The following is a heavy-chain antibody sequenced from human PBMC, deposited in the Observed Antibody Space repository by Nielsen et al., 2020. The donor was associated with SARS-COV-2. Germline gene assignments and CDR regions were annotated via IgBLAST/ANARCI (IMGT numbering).Heavy chain of an antibody. D-gene: IGHD4-17*01. CDR1: GFTFSNYG. CDR3: VKDKSYGDYGLYGDY. J-gene: IGHJ4*02. Sequence: GGSLRLSCAASGFTFSNYGMHWVRQAPGKGLEWVALVSYDGSYKYYGDSFRGRFIISRDNSKNTLYLQMNSLYDEDTALYYCVKDKSYGDYGLYGDYWGQGSLVTVSS. V-gene: IGHV3-30*18. CDR2: VSYDGSYK.